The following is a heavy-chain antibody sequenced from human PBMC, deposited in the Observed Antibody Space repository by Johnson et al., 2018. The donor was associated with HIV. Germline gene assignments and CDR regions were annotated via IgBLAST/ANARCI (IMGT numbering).Heavy chain of an antibody. V-gene: IGHV3-15*01. CDR3: TTAIVIDAFDI. J-gene: IGHJ3*02. CDR1: GFTFNNAW. Sequence: VQLVESGGGLVKPGGSLRLSCEASGFTFNNAWMSWVGRAPGKGREWVGHIKSETDGGTTDKAGPVKGRFTSSRDDSKNKLYLQMNSLTTEDTAVYYCTTAIVIDAFDIWGQGTMVTVSS. CDR2: IKSETDGGTT. D-gene: IGHD3-16*02.